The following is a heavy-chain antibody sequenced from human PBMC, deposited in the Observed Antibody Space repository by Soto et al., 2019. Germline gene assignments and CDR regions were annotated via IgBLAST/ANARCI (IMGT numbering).Heavy chain of an antibody. Sequence: GGSMRLSCAASGFTVSSNYMSWVRQAPGKGLEWVSVIYSGGSTYYADSVKGRFTISRDNSKNTLYLQMNSLRAEDTAVYYCAREDSSGYYLGGMDVWGQGTTVTAP. CDR3: AREDSSGYYLGGMDV. CDR2: IYSGGST. CDR1: GFTVSSNY. V-gene: IGHV3-53*01. J-gene: IGHJ6*02. D-gene: IGHD3-22*01.